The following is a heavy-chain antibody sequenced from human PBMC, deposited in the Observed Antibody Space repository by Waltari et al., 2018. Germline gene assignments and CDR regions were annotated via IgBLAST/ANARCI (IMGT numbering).Heavy chain of an antibody. V-gene: IGHV1-69*01. J-gene: IGHJ4*02. D-gene: IGHD3-22*01. CDR1: GGTFSRYD. CDR3: ARGFSYDATGYYYYY. Sequence: QVQLVQSGPEVKKPGSSVKVSCKASGGTFSRYDLSWVRRAPGQGLEWMGGITPMFGTSNYAQKFQGRVTITADESTKTVHMELRSLRSEDTAIYYCARGFSYDATGYYYYYWGQGTLVTVSS. CDR2: ITPMFGTS.